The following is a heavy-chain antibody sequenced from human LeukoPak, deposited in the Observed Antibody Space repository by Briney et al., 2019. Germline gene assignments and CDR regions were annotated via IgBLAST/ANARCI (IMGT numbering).Heavy chain of an antibody. CDR3: ARGAAAGIAVHY. V-gene: IGHV4-39*01. J-gene: IGHJ4*02. Sequence: SETLSLTCTVPGGSISSSSYYWGWIRQPPGKGLEWIGSIYYSGSTYYNPSLKSRVTISVDTSKNQFSLKLSSVTAADTAVYYCARGAAAGIAVHYWGQGTLVTVSS. CDR2: IYYSGST. CDR1: GGSISSSSYY. D-gene: IGHD6-13*01.